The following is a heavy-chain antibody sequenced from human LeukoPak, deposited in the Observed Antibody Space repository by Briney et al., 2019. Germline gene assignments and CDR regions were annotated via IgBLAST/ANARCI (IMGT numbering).Heavy chain of an antibody. V-gene: IGHV4-34*01. D-gene: IGHD2-21*01. J-gene: IGHJ4*02. Sequence: PSETLSLTCAVYGGSFSGYYWSWIRQPPGKGLEWIGEINHSGSTNYNPSLKSRVTISVDTSKNQFSLKLSSVTAADTAVYYWARSSWDSGGELDYWGQGTLVTVSS. CDR3: ARSSWDSGGELDY. CDR2: INHSGST. CDR1: GGSFSGYY.